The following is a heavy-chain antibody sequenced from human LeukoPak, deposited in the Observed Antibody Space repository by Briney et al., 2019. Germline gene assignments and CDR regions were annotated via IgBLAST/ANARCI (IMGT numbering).Heavy chain of an antibody. J-gene: IGHJ4*02. D-gene: IGHD3-22*01. CDR1: GYTVTHSV. V-gene: IGHV1-18*01. CDR2: FHPYNGYT. Sequence: SVKVSCKASGYTVTHSVIRSLRQSPRHELECRGWFHPYNGYTHYAQKFQGRDTMTTDTSTTTAYMELKSLRSDDTAVYYCARDGHRMYYYDRSDYRFDYWGQGTLVTVSS. CDR3: ARDGHRMYYYDRSDYRFDY.